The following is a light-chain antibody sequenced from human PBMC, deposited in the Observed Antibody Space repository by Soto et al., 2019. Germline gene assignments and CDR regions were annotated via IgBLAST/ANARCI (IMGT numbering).Light chain of an antibody. CDR2: GAS. V-gene: IGKV3-20*01. CDR3: QQYGTSPWT. J-gene: IGKJ1*01. Sequence: ENVLTQSPGTLSLSPGETATLSCRASQSVSSSYLAWYQQKPGQAPRLLIYGASSRATGIPANFSGSGSGTDFTLTISRLEPEDFAVYYCQQYGTSPWTFGQGTKVEIK. CDR1: QSVSSSY.